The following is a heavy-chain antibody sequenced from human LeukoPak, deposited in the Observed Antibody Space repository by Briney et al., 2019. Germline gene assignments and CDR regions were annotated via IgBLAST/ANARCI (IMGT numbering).Heavy chain of an antibody. V-gene: IGHV3-11*01. D-gene: IGHD3-22*01. J-gene: IGHJ4*02. CDR3: ARGTYYYDSSGYYSFDY. Sequence: GGSLRLSCAASGFTFSDYYMSWIRQAPGKGLEWVSYISSSGSTIYYADSVKGRFTISRDNAKNSLYLQMNSLRAEDTAAYYCARGTYYYDSSGYYSFDYWGQGTLVTVSS. CDR1: GFTFSDYY. CDR2: ISSSGSTI.